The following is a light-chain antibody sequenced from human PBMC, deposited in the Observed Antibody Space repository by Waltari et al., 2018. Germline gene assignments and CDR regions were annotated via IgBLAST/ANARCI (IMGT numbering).Light chain of an antibody. CDR2: GAS. J-gene: IGKJ1*01. V-gene: IGKV1-39*01. CDR1: QTITNY. Sequence: DIQMTQFPTSLSASVEDRVTITCRASQTITNYLNWYQQKSGKAPRLLIYGASNLQGGVPSRFRGSGSGTEFTLTISNLQPEDFATYYCQQTYITPRTFGQGTKVEIK. CDR3: QQTYITPRT.